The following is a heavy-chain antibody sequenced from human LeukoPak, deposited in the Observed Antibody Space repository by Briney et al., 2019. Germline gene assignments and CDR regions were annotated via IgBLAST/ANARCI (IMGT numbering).Heavy chain of an antibody. V-gene: IGHV3-48*02. CDR1: GFTFSSYS. J-gene: IGHJ4*02. CDR3: VRDPDALDY. Sequence: GGSLRLSCAASGFTFSSYSMNWVRQAPGKGLGWVSYITRSSSTIHYRDSVKGRFTISRDNAKNSLYLQMNSLRDEDTAVYYCVRDPDALDYWGQGTPVTVSS. CDR2: ITRSSSTI.